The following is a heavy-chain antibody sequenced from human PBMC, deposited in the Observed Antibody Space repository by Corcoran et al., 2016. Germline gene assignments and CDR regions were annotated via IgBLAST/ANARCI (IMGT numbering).Heavy chain of an antibody. CDR3: ARANYDFWSGYRNWGFDY. CDR1: GYTFTSYD. D-gene: IGHD3-3*01. Sequence: QGQLVQSGAEVKKPGASVKVSCKASGYTFTSYDINWVRQATGQGLEWMGWMNPNSGNTGYAQKFQGRVTMTRNTSISTAYMELSSLRSEDTAVYYCARANYDFWSGYRNWGFDYWGQGTLVTVSS. CDR2: MNPNSGNT. V-gene: IGHV1-8*01. J-gene: IGHJ4*02.